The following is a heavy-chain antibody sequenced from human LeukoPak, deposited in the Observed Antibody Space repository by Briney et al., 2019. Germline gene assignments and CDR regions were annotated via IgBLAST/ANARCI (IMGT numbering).Heavy chain of an antibody. CDR2: IYYSGST. CDR3: ARNGKQLAIDY. D-gene: IGHD6-13*01. Sequence: PSETLSLTCTVSGGSVSSYYWSWIRQPPGKGLEWIGYIYYSGSTNYNPSLKSRVTMSVDTSKNQFSLKLSSVTAADTAVYYCARNGKQLAIDYWGQGTLVTVSS. J-gene: IGHJ4*02. CDR1: GGSVSSYY. V-gene: IGHV4-59*02.